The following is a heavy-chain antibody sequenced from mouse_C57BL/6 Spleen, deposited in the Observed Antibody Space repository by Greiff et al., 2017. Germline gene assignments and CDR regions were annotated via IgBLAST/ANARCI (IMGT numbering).Heavy chain of an antibody. CDR3: ARDTTVVPDY. CDR1: GYTFTDYY. V-gene: IGHV1-26*01. CDR2: INPNNGGT. J-gene: IGHJ2*01. Sequence: VQLQQSGPELVKPGASVKISCKASGYTFTDYYMNWVKQSHGKSLEWIGDINPNNGGTSYNQKFKGKATLTVDKSSSTAYMELRSLTSEDSAVYYCARDTTVVPDYWGQGTTLTVSS. D-gene: IGHD1-1*01.